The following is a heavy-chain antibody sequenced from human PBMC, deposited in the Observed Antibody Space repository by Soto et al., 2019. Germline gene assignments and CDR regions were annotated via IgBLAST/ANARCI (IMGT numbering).Heavy chain of an antibody. V-gene: IGHV4-39*01. J-gene: IGHJ5*02. Sequence: QLQLQESGPGLVKPSETLSLTCTVSGGSISSSSYYWGWIRQPPGKGLEWIGSIYYSGSTYYNPYLQSRVTISVDTSKNQFALKLSSVTAADTAVYYCARSKELERFVWFDPWGQGTLVTVSS. CDR1: GGSISSSSYY. D-gene: IGHD1-1*01. CDR2: IYYSGST. CDR3: ARSKELERFVWFDP.